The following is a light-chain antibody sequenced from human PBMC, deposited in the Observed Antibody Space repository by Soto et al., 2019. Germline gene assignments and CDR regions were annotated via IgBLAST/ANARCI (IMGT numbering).Light chain of an antibody. CDR2: RNN. CDR1: SSNIGSNY. CDR3: GTWDSSLRAGV. V-gene: IGLV1-47*01. Sequence: QSVLTQPPSASGTPGQRVNISCSGSSSNIGSNYVYWYRQFPGTAPKLLIQRNNQRPSGVPARFSGSKSGTSASLGITGLQTGDEADYYCGTWDSSLRAGVFGGGTKVTVL. J-gene: IGLJ2*01.